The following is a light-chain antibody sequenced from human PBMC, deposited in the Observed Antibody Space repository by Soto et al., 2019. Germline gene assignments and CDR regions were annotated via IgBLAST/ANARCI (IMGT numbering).Light chain of an antibody. CDR2: DAS. V-gene: IGKV2-28*01. CDR3: QQYNNWPP. Sequence: MVMTQTPLSMPVTPAEPASISCRSSQSLLHSNEYNYLDWYLQKPGQAPRLLIYDASNRATGIPARFSGRGSGTEFTLTISSLQSEDFAVYYCQQYNNWPPFGGGTKVDIK. J-gene: IGKJ4*01. CDR1: QSLLHSNEYNY.